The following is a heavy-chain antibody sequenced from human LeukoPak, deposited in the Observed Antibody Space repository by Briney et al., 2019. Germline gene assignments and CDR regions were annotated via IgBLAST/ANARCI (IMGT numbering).Heavy chain of an antibody. CDR1: GFTFDDYA. J-gene: IGHJ4*02. D-gene: IGHD6-19*01. CDR2: ISWNSGSI. V-gene: IGHV3-9*01. CDR3: AKDNQWLGLDY. Sequence: GGSLRLSCAASGFTFDDYAMHWVRQAPGKGLEWVSGISWNSGSIGYADSVKGRFTISRDNAKNSLYLQMNSLRAEDTALYYCAKDNQWLGLDYWGQGTLATVSS.